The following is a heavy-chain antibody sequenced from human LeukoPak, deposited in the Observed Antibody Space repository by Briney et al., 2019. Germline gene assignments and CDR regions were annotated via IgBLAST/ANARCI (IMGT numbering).Heavy chain of an antibody. D-gene: IGHD1-26*01. Sequence: SETLSLTCAVYGESLNGHYWSWIRQSPGKGLEWIGESSDSGGTKFNPSLRSRVTISADTSKNQFSLKLYHCAKNGQSGFSFDPWGQGTLVTVSS. V-gene: IGHV4-34*01. CDR3: DP. CDR2: SSDSGGT. CDR1: GESLNGHY. J-gene: IGHJ5*02.